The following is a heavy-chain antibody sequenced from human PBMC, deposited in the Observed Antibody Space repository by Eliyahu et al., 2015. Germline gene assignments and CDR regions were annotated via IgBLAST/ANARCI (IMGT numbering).Heavy chain of an antibody. V-gene: IGHV1-69*06. CDR3: GRDPTLITWSTTLYSYYGMDV. J-gene: IGHJ6*02. CDR1: GXTFXXXX. D-gene: IGHD3-10*01. CDR2: INPMYGST. Sequence: QVQLVQSGAEVKTPGSXVKVSCRASGXTFXXXXXTWVRQAPGQGLEWVGTINPMYGSTIYAQKFLGRVTITADKVSANFSHMEMRSLRSDDTAVYYCGRDPTLITWSTTLYSYYGMDVWGQGTTVIVSS.